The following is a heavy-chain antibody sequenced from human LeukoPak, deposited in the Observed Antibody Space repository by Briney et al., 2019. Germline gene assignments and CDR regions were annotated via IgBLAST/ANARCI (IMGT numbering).Heavy chain of an antibody. Sequence: GGSLRLSCAASGFTFDDYTMHWVRQAPGKGLEWVSLISWDGGSTYYADSVKGRFTISRDNSKNSLYLQMNSLRTEDTALYYCAKPSRPYDSSGYYPYWGQGTLVTVSS. V-gene: IGHV3-43*01. CDR1: GFTFDDYT. D-gene: IGHD3-22*01. CDR2: ISWDGGST. J-gene: IGHJ4*02. CDR3: AKPSRPYDSSGYYPY.